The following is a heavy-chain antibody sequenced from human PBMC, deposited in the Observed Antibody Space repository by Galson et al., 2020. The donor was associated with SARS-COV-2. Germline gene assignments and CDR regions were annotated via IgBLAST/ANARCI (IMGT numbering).Heavy chain of an antibody. CDR3: AKDNYDFWSGSGAFDY. CDR1: GFTFDDYA. D-gene: IGHD3-3*01. J-gene: IGHJ4*02. Sequence: SLKISCAASGFTFDDYAMHWVRQAPGKGLEWVSGISWNSGSIGYADSVKGRFTISRDNAKNSLYLQMNSLRAEDTALYYCAKDNYDFWSGSGAFDYWGQGTLVTVSS. V-gene: IGHV3-9*01. CDR2: ISWNSGSI.